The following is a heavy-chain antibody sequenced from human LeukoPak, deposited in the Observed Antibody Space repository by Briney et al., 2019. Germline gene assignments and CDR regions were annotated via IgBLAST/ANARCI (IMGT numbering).Heavy chain of an antibody. Sequence: SGTLSLTCAVYGGSFSGYYWSWIRQPPGKGLEWIGEINHSGSTNYNPSLKSRVTISVDTSKNQFSLKLSSVTAADAAVYYCARGRGDSSSSYYFDYWGQGTLVTVSS. J-gene: IGHJ4*02. CDR3: ARGRGDSSSSYYFDY. D-gene: IGHD6-19*01. CDR1: GGSFSGYY. V-gene: IGHV4-34*01. CDR2: INHSGST.